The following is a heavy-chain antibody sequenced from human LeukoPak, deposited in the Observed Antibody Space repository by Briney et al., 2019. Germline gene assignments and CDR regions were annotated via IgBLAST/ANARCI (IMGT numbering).Heavy chain of an antibody. CDR3: AKDPAIFGVVSDY. CDR1: GFTFTNYA. J-gene: IGHJ4*02. Sequence: GRSLRLSCAASGFTFTNYAMNWVRQAPGKGLEWVATVSYDGTDTSYADSVKGRFTISRDNSKNTLYLQMNSLRAEDTAVYYCAKDPAIFGVVSDYWGRGTLVTVSS. D-gene: IGHD3-3*01. CDR2: VSYDGTDT. V-gene: IGHV3-30-3*01.